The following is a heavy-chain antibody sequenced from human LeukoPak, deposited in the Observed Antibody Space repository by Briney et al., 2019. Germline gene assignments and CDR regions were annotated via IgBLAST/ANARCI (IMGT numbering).Heavy chain of an antibody. D-gene: IGHD3-22*01. CDR1: GYTFTSYD. J-gene: IGHJ4*02. Sequence: ASVKVSCKASGYTFTSYDINWVRQATGQGLEWMGWMNPNSGNTGYAQKFQGRVTMTRDTSISTAYMELSRLRSDDTAVYYCAREDGYGDSSQDYWGQGTLVTVSS. V-gene: IGHV1-8*01. CDR3: AREDGYGDSSQDY. CDR2: MNPNSGNT.